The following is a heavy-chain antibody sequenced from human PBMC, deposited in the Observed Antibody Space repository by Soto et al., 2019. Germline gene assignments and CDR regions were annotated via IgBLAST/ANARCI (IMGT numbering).Heavy chain of an antibody. CDR2: ISAYNGNT. D-gene: IGHD3-10*01. CDR3: ARRERITMVRGVTRYYYYMDV. V-gene: IGHV1-18*01. Sequence: QVQLVQPGAEVKKPGAPVKVSCKASGYTFTSFGISWVRQAPGQGLEWMGWISAYNGNTNYAQKLQGRVTMTTDTSTSTAYMELRSLRSDDTAVYYCARRERITMVRGVTRYYYYMDVWGKGTTVTVSS. CDR1: GYTFTSFG. J-gene: IGHJ6*03.